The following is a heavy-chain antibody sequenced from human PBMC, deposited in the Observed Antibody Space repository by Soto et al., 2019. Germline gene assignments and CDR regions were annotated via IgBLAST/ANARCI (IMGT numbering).Heavy chain of an antibody. D-gene: IGHD3-3*01. CDR3: TREHPTWDFWSGPTPDFDY. V-gene: IGHV3-49*03. J-gene: IGHJ4*02. CDR1: GFTFGDYA. CDR2: IRSKAYGGTT. Sequence: PGGSLRLSCTSSGFTFGDYAMSWFRQAPGKGLEWVGFIRSKAYGGTTEYAASVKGRFTISRDDSKSIAYLQMNSLKTEDTAVYYCTREHPTWDFWSGPTPDFDYWDQGTLVTVSS.